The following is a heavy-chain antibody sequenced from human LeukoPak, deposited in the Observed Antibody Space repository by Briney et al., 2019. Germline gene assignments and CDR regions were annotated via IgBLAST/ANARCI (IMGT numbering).Heavy chain of an antibody. D-gene: IGHD3-16*02. CDR2: IKRDGSEE. CDR3: ARDIEAFDI. J-gene: IGHJ3*02. Sequence: GGSLRLSCAASGFTFSSYGMHWVRQAPGKGLEWVANIKRDGSEEYYVDSVKGRFTISRDNAKKSVSLQMNSLRVEDTAVYYCARDIEAFDIWGQGTMVTVFS. CDR1: GFTFSSYG. V-gene: IGHV3-7*01.